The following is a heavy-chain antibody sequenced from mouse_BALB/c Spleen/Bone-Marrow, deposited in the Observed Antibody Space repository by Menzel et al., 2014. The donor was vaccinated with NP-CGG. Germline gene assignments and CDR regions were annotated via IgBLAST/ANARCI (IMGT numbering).Heavy chain of an antibody. CDR3: ARSDGYYPYYYAMDY. V-gene: IGHV1S81*02. CDR1: GYTFTSYW. J-gene: IGHJ4*01. Sequence: VKLMESGAELVKPGASVKLSCKASGYTFTSYWMHWVEQRPGQGLEWIGEINPSNGRTNYNEKFKSKATLTVDKSSSTAYMQLSSLTSEDSAVYYCARSDGYYPYYYAMDYWGQGTSVTVSS. D-gene: IGHD2-3*01. CDR2: INPSNGRT.